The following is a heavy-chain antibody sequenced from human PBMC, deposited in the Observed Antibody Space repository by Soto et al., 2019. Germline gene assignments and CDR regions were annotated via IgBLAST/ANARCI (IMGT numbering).Heavy chain of an antibody. V-gene: IGHV4-30-4*01. CDR2: IYDGGRT. D-gene: IGHD7-27*01. CDR3: ARGPSGDKVDS. J-gene: IGHJ4*02. Sequence: QVQLQESGPGLVKPSQTLSLTCTVSGGSISTVDYWWSWIRQSPDMGLEWIGHIYDGGRTYNNPSLECRVTTSLDTSTSQLARPLRSVSAADTAVYYCARGPSGDKVDSWGQGTLVTVSS. CDR1: GGSISTVDYW.